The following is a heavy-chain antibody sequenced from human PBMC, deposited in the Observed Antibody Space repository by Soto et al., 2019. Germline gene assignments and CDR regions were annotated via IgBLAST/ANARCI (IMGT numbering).Heavy chain of an antibody. CDR2: INHAGSA. J-gene: IGHJ3*02. Sequence: PSETLSLTCAVYVESFSGHYWTWVRQSPGKGLEWIGEINHAGSANYNPSLKSRSIISIDTSKNQFSLNLTSVTAADSALYYCGRLENHDVFDMWGQGTMATV. CDR3: GRLENHDVFDM. CDR1: VESFSGHY. V-gene: IGHV4-34*01.